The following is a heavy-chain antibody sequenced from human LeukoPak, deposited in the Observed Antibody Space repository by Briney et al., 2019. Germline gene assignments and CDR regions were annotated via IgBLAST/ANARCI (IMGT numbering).Heavy chain of an antibody. CDR1: GYTFITYA. CDR2: INGGNGNT. J-gene: IGHJ4*02. Sequence: ASVKVSCKASGYTFITYAIHWVRQAPGQRLEWMGWINGGNGNTKYLENFQGRVTFTRDTSTSTAYMELRSLRSDDTAVYYCARDGITGTRPHDYWGQGTLVTVSS. D-gene: IGHD1-20*01. V-gene: IGHV1-3*01. CDR3: ARDGITGTRPHDY.